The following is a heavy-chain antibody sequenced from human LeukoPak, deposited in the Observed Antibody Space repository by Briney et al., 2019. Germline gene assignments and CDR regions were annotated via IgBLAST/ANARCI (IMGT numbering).Heavy chain of an antibody. Sequence: ASVKVSCKASGYTFTSYDINWVRQATGQGLEWMGWMNPNSGNTGYAQKFQGRVTMTRNTSISTAYMELSSPRSEDTAVYYCARGRMFGELGLDYYYGMDVWGQGTTVTVSS. D-gene: IGHD3-10*02. J-gene: IGHJ6*02. V-gene: IGHV1-8*01. CDR2: MNPNSGNT. CDR1: GYTFTSYD. CDR3: ARGRMFGELGLDYYYGMDV.